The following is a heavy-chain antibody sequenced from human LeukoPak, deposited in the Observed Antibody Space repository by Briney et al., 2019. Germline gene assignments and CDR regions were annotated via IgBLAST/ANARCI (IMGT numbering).Heavy chain of an antibody. V-gene: IGHV3-48*03. J-gene: IGHJ4*02. CDR1: GLSFSSYE. CDR2: ISSTGSAI. D-gene: IGHD5-12*01. CDR3: ATKGGFAD. Sequence: KTGGSLRLSCAASGLSFSSYEMNWVRQAPGKGLEWISYISSTGSAIFYADSVKGRFTISRDSAKNSLYLQMNSLRAEDTAFYYCATKGGFADWGQGTLVTVSS.